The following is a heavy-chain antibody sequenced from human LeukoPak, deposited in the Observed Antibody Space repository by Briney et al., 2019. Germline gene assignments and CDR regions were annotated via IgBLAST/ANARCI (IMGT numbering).Heavy chain of an antibody. CDR1: GFTFSDYY. CDR3: ARLLGDCSTTRCYSGYGMDV. D-gene: IGHD2-2*01. Sequence: PWGSLTLSCAASGFTFSDYYMSWIRQAPGKGLEWVSYISGISSHTDFADSVKGRFTISRDNAKNLLYLQLSRLRAEDTAVYYCARLLGDCSTTRCYSGYGMDVWGQGTSVIVSS. V-gene: IGHV3-11*03. CDR2: ISGISSHT. J-gene: IGHJ6*02.